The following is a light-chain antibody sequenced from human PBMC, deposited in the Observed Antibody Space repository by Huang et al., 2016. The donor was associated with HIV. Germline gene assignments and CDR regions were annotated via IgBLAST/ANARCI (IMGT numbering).Light chain of an antibody. CDR1: QEITKF. CDR2: DAS. J-gene: IGKJ2*01. CDR3: QHYDSLPYT. V-gene: IGKV1-33*01. Sequence: DIQMTQSPSSLAASVGDRVTITCQASQEITKFLNWDQQKPGQPPKLLLYDASTLETGGPSRFSGSGSGTHFSFTISSLQPEDFAIYYCQHYDSLPYTFGQGTKLEIK.